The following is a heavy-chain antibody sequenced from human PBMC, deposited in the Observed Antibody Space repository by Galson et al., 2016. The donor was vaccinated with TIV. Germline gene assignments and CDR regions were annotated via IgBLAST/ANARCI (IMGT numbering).Heavy chain of an antibody. Sequence: SVKVSCKASGDTFTSYTITWVRQAPGQGLEWMGEIVPSVGSVSYAHKFQGKVTMTADEYTGTVYMDLSGLRSEDTAIYYCARNHRDRGTLDYWGQGTRVTVSS. D-gene: IGHD1/OR15-1a*01. CDR3: ARNHRDRGTLDY. CDR2: IVPSVGSV. CDR1: GDTFTSYT. J-gene: IGHJ4*02. V-gene: IGHV1-69*13.